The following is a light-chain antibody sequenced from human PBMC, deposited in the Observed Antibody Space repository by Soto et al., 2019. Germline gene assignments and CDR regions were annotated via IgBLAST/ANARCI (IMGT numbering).Light chain of an antibody. Sequence: QSVPTQPPSASGSPGQSVTFSCTGTSIGVGGYNCVYWYQQYPGKAPKLMIYEVYKRPSGVPDRFSGSKSGNTASLTVSGLQPEDEADYYCSAYAGSSTWVFGGGTKLTVL. J-gene: IGLJ2*01. CDR2: EVY. CDR3: SAYAGSSTWV. V-gene: IGLV2-8*01. CDR1: SIGVGGYNC.